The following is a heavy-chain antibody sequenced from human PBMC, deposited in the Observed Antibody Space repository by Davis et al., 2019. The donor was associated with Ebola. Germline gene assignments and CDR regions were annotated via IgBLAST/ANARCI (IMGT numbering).Heavy chain of an antibody. CDR1: GYIFTRYT. CDR3: ARDIAASGTTDS. CDR2: INAGNGYT. D-gene: IGHD6-6*01. V-gene: IGHV1-3*01. Sequence: AASVKVSCKASGYIFTRYTLHWMRQAPGQRLEWMGWINAGNGYTEYSLKFQGRVTITRDTTASTVFMEMTSLRSDDTAVYYCARDIAASGTTDSWGQGTLVTVS. J-gene: IGHJ4*02.